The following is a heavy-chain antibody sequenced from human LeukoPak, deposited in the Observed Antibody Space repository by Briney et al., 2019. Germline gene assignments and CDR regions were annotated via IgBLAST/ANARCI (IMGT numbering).Heavy chain of an antibody. CDR3: AKVLSHYDFWSGYYS. D-gene: IGHD3-3*01. CDR1: GFTFSSYA. V-gene: IGHV3-23*01. CDR2: ISGSGGGT. J-gene: IGHJ5*02. Sequence: PGGSPRLSCAASGFTFSSYAMSWVRQAPGKGLEWVSAISGSGGGTYYADSVKGRFTISRDNSKNTLYLQMNSLRAEDTAVYYCAKVLSHYDFWSGYYSWGQGTLVTVSS.